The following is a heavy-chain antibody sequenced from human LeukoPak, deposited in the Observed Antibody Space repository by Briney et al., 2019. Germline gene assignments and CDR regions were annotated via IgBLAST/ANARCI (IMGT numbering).Heavy chain of an antibody. D-gene: IGHD3-10*01. CDR3: ARDTYYFASGTFDY. V-gene: IGHV3-7*03. J-gene: IGHJ4*02. Sequence: GGSLRLSCAASGFTFSSYWMSWVRQAPGKGLEWVANIKQDGSEKYYVDSVKGRFTISRDNAKNSLYLQMNSLRAEDTAVYYCARDTYYFASGTFDYWGREPWSPSPQ. CDR2: IKQDGSEK. CDR1: GFTFSSYW.